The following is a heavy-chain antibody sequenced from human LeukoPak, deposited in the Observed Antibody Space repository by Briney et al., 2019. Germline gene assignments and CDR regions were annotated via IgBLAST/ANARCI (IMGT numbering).Heavy chain of an antibody. V-gene: IGHV4-38-2*02. CDR3: ARAIAAAFFDY. CDR1: GYSISSGYY. D-gene: IGHD6-13*01. Sequence: SETLSLTCTVSGYSISSGYYWAWIRKSPGKGLEWIGSIYHSGGTYYTSSLKSRVTASVDTSKNQFSLKLSSVTAADTAVYYCARAIAAAFFDYWGQGTLVTVSS. CDR2: IYHSGGT. J-gene: IGHJ4*02.